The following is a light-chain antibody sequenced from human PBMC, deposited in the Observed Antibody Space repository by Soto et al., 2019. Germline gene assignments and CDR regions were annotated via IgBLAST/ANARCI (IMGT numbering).Light chain of an antibody. J-gene: IGKJ1*01. V-gene: IGKV3-15*01. Sequence: EIMMTQPPATLSVSPGERATLSCRASQSVGGNLAWYQQKFGQAPILLIYDASIRATGIPARFGGSGAGTEFTLTISSLQSEDFAVYYCQQYNDWPRTFGQGTKV. CDR2: DAS. CDR3: QQYNDWPRT. CDR1: QSVGGN.